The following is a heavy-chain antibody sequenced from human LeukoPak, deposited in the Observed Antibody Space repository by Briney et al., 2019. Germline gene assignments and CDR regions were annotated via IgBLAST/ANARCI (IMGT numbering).Heavy chain of an antibody. J-gene: IGHJ6*02. Sequence: GESLKISCKAYEYSFSTNWIGWVRQMPGKGLEWMGLICPGDSQSKYSPSFQGHVTFSADTSRNTAYLQWNSLKASDTAMYYCARLRGDYYYGMDVWGQGTTVTVSS. D-gene: IGHD3-10*01. CDR3: ARLRGDYYYGMDV. CDR2: ICPGDSQS. CDR1: EYSFSTNW. V-gene: IGHV5-51*01.